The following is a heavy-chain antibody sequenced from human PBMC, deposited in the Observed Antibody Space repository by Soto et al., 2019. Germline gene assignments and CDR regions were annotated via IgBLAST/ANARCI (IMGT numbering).Heavy chain of an antibody. CDR1: GGTFSSYA. Sequence: QVQLVQSGAEVKKPGSSVKVSCKASGGTFSSYAISWVRQAPGQGLEWMGGIILIFGTANYAQKFQGRVTITADESTSTAYMELSSLRSEDTAVYYCARVRDGYNLGWFDPWGQGTLVTVSS. D-gene: IGHD5-12*01. J-gene: IGHJ5*02. V-gene: IGHV1-69*01. CDR3: ARVRDGYNLGWFDP. CDR2: IILIFGTA.